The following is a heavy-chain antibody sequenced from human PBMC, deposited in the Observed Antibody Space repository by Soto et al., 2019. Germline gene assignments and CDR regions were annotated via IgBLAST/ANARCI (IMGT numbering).Heavy chain of an antibody. J-gene: IGHJ6*02. CDR3: TTPGAAQRLSAGGATTVTSASVYYGMDV. CDR1: GFTFSNAW. V-gene: IGHV3-15*07. D-gene: IGHD4-4*01. Sequence: GGSLRLSCAASGFTFSNAWMNWVRQAPGKGLEWVGRIKSKTDGGTTDYAAPVKGRFTISRDDSKNTLYLQMNSLKTEDTAVYYCTTPGAAQRLSAGGATTVTSASVYYGMDVWGQGTTVTVSS. CDR2: IKSKTDGGTT.